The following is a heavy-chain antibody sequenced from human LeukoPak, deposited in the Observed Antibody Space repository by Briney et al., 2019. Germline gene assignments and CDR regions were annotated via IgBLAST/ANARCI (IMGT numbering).Heavy chain of an antibody. CDR3: ARASSSWFGEFYYYYMDV. D-gene: IGHD3-10*01. V-gene: IGHV3-7*01. Sequence: GSLRLSCAASGFTFSSYWMSWVRQAPGKGLEWVANIKQDGSEKYYVDSVKGRFTISGDNAKNSLYLQMNSLRAEDTAVYYCARASSSWFGEFYYYYMDVWGKGTTVTVSS. CDR2: IKQDGSEK. J-gene: IGHJ6*03. CDR1: GFTFSSYW.